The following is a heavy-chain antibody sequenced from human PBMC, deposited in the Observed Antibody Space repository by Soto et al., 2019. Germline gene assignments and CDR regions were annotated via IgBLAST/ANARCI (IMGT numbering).Heavy chain of an antibody. CDR3: ARNDKSGLDY. Sequence: QVQLVQSGAEVKKPGASVKVSCKASGYSFTTYYMHWVRQAPGQGLEWMGMINPSGGSTSYAQKLQGRVTMTRDTSTSTVYMELSSLRSEDTAVYYCARNDKSGLDYWGQGTLVTVSS. CDR2: INPSGGST. V-gene: IGHV1-46*01. CDR1: GYSFTTYY. D-gene: IGHD1-1*01. J-gene: IGHJ4*02.